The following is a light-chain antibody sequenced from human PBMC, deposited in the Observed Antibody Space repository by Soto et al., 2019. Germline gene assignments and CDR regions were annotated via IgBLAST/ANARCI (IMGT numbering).Light chain of an antibody. Sequence: DIQMSQSPSTLSASGGERVTMTCRASQSISTWLAWYQQKPGRAPKLLIYDSSSLESGVPSRFSGSGSGTEFSLTISSLQPDDFATYYCQQYDSFSSTFGQGTLLEIK. CDR1: QSISTW. J-gene: IGKJ5*01. V-gene: IGKV1-5*01. CDR2: DSS. CDR3: QQYDSFSST.